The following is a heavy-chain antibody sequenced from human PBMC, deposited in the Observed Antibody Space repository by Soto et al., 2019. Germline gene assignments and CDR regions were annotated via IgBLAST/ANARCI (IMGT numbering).Heavy chain of an antibody. CDR1: GGSISSYY. CDR2: IYFSGIA. V-gene: IGHV4-59*01. CDR3: ARGDSDLAVSEAAY. D-gene: IGHD2-15*01. J-gene: IGHJ1*01. Sequence: SETLSLTCTVSGGSISSYYWSWIRQPPGRGLEWIGYIYFSGIANYNPSLKSRATISRDTSKNEFSLKLTSVTAADTAIYYCARGDSDLAVSEAAYWGQGTLVTVSS.